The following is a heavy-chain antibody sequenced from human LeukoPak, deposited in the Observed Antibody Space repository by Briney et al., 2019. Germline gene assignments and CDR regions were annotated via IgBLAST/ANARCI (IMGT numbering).Heavy chain of an antibody. CDR2: ICGTGAST. D-gene: IGHD3-16*02. V-gene: IGHV3-23*01. J-gene: IGHJ4*02. CDR1: VFTFSSHA. CDR3: ARYVGKYRYGYSDLDS. Sequence: GGSLRLSCAASVFTFSSHAITAVGQAPGKGPEWVSSICGTGASTYYADSVEGRFTISRDSSKNTIYLQINSPRAEDTAVYYCARYVGKYRYGYSDLDSWGQGILVTVSS.